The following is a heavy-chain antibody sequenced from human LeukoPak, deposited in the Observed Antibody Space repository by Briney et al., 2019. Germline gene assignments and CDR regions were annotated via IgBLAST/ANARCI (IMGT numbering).Heavy chain of an antibody. D-gene: IGHD2-2*03. CDR1: GGSISSGGYY. J-gene: IGHJ4*02. V-gene: IGHV4-31*03. CDR2: IYYSGST. CDR3: ARSDGSKFDS. Sequence: ASETLSLTCTVSGGSISSGGYYWSWIRQHPGKGLEWIGYIYYSGSTYYNPSLKSRVTISVDTSKNQFPLRLSSVTAADTAVYYCARSDGSKFDSWGQGTLVTVSS.